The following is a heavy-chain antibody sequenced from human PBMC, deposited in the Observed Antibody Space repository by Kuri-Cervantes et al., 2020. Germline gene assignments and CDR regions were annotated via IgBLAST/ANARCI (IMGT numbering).Heavy chain of an antibody. D-gene: IGHD3-10*01. CDR1: GGTFSSYT. CDR2: IIPILGIA. J-gene: IGHJ4*02. V-gene: IGHV1-69*02. Sequence: SVKVSCKASGGTFSSYTISWVRQAPGQGLEWMGRIIPILGIANYAQKFQGRVTITADKSTSTAYVELSSLRSEDTATYYCTRGVGYLGEFDFDYWGQGTLVTVSS. CDR3: TRGVGYLGEFDFDY.